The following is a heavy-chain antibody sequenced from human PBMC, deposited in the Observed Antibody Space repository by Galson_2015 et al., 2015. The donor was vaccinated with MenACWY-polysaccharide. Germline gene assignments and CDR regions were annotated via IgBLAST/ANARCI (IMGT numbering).Heavy chain of an antibody. V-gene: IGHV1-46*01. Sequence: SVKVSCKASGYTFTNYYIHWVRQTPGQGLEWLGFINPSGGSTSYAQKFQGRVTMTRDTSTGTVYVDLSSLRSEDTAVYYCARNAASGLDYWGHGTPVTVSS. CDR3: ARNAASGLDY. D-gene: IGHD3-10*01. CDR1: GYTFTNYY. CDR2: INPSGGST. J-gene: IGHJ4*01.